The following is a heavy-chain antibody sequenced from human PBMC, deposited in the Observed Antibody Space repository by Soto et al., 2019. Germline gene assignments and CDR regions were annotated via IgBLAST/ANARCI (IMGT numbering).Heavy chain of an antibody. Sequence: GGSLRLSCEASGFTFSRDGMSWVRQAPGKGLEWVSLITDNGGSTYYADSVKGRFTISRDNTKNTLFLQMNSLRAEDTAVYYCAKERATTTAFDYWGQGALVTVSS. V-gene: IGHV3-23*01. J-gene: IGHJ4*02. D-gene: IGHD4-17*01. CDR2: ITDNGGST. CDR3: AKERATTTAFDY. CDR1: GFTFSRDG.